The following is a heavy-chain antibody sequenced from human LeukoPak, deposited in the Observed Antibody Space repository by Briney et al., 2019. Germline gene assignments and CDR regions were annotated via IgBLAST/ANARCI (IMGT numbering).Heavy chain of an antibody. J-gene: IGHJ4*02. CDR1: GFIFSRYS. Sequence: GGALRLSCAASGFIFSRYSMNWVRQAPGKGLEWVSSISSSSYIYYADSVKGRFTISRDNAKNSLSLQMNSLRAEDTAVYYCARGGEPVGFDYWGQGTLVTVSS. V-gene: IGHV3-21*01. CDR2: ISSSSYI. D-gene: IGHD1-26*01. CDR3: ARGGEPVGFDY.